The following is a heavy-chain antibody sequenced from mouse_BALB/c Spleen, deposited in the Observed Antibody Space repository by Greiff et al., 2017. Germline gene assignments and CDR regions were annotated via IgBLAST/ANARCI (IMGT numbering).Heavy chain of an antibody. CDR3: ASIYYDYERGGYAMDY. J-gene: IGHJ4*01. V-gene: IGHV1S81*02. Sequence: QVQLQQPGAELVKPGASVKLSCKASGYTFTSYWMHWVKQRPGQGLEWIGEINPSNGRTNYNEKFKSKATLTVDKSSSTAYMQLSSLTSEDSAVYYCASIYYDYERGGYAMDYWGQGTSVTVSS. CDR2: INPSNGRT. CDR1: GYTFTSYW. D-gene: IGHD2-4*01.